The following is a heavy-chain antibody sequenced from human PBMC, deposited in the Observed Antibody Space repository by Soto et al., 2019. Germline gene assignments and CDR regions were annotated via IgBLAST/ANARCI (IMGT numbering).Heavy chain of an antibody. Sequence: PGGSLRLSCAASGFTVSSNYMSWVRQAPGKGLEWVSVIYSGGSTYYADSVKGRFTISRDNSKNTLYLQMNSLKAEDTAVYYFAIVRPLHYYYGMDVWGQGSTVTVSS. CDR2: IYSGGST. CDR3: AIVRPLHYYYGMDV. CDR1: GFTVSSNY. J-gene: IGHJ6*02. V-gene: IGHV3-66*01.